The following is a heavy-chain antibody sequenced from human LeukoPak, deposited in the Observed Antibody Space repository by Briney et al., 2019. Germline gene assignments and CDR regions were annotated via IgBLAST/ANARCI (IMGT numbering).Heavy chain of an antibody. D-gene: IGHD2-15*01. V-gene: IGHV4-30-4*08. CDR2: IYYSGST. CDR1: GGSISSGDYY. Sequence: SETLSLTCTVSGGSISSGDYYWSWIRQPPGKGLEWIGYIYYSGSTYYNPSLKSRVTISVDTSKNQFSLKLSSVTAADTAVYYCARSLMNCSGGSCYPIDAFDIWGQGTMATVSS. CDR3: ARSLMNCSGGSCYPIDAFDI. J-gene: IGHJ3*02.